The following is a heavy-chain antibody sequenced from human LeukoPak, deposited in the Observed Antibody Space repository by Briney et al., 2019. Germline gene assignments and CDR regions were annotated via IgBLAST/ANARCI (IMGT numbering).Heavy chain of an antibody. J-gene: IGHJ4*02. CDR2: INPNSGGI. CDR1: GYTFTGYY. Sequence: ASVKVSCKASGYTFTGYYVHWVRQAPGQGLEWMGWINPNSGGINYAQKFQGRVTMTRDTSISTAYMELNRLRSDDTAVYYCAGVFGVWTYDSSAYAPGETNFDYWGQGTLVTVST. CDR3: AGVFGVWTYDSSAYAPGETNFDY. V-gene: IGHV1-2*02. D-gene: IGHD3-22*01.